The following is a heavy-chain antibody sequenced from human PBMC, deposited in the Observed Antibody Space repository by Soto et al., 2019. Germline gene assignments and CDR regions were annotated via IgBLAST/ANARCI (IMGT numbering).Heavy chain of an antibody. D-gene: IGHD6-25*01. CDR3: ARDWGTTGGGLAAGYYYHYGMDV. J-gene: IGHJ6*02. CDR1: EFTFNTYW. CDR2: IKYDRSEK. Sequence: EVQLVESGGGLVQPGGSLRLSCLASEFTFNTYWMNWVRQAPGRGLEWVANIKYDRSEKNYVDYVKGRFTISRDKAKNSPHVQMNSLRCEDTGVYFCARDWGTTGGGLAAGYYYHYGMDVWGQGTTVTVS. V-gene: IGHV3-7*05.